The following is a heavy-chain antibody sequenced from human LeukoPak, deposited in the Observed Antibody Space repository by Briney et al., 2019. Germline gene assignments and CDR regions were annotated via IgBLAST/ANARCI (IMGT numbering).Heavy chain of an antibody. CDR1: GFTFSSYA. CDR2: ISGSGGST. D-gene: IGHD3-10*01. Sequence: QPGGSLRLSCAASGFTFSSYAMGWVRQAPGKGLEWVSAISGSGGSTYYADSVKGRFTISRDNSKNTLYLQMNSLRAEDTAVYDFASKERPGLWFGEFDGIYWGQGTLVTVSS. J-gene: IGHJ4*02. CDR3: ASKERPGLWFGEFDGIY. V-gene: IGHV3-23*01.